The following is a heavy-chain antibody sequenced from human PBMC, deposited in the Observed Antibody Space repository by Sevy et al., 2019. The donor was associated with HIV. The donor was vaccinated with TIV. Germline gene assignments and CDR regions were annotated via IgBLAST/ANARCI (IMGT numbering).Heavy chain of an antibody. CDR3: TTASWSQEDYYNY. Sequence: GGSLRLSCAVSGFTFSNAWMSWVRQAPGKGLEWVGRIKGKIYDGTIDYAAPVKGRFSISRDDSKNTLYLQMNSLKTEDTAVYYCTTASWSQEDYYNYWGQGTLVTVSS. CDR1: GFTFSNAW. J-gene: IGHJ4*02. D-gene: IGHD6-13*01. CDR2: IKGKIYDGTI. V-gene: IGHV3-15*01.